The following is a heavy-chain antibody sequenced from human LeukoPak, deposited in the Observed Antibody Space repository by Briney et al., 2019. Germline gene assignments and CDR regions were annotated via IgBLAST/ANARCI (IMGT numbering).Heavy chain of an antibody. D-gene: IGHD5-18*01. V-gene: IGHV4-4*07. CDR2: IYTSGST. CDR3: ARDSDLGTNTAMVFFDY. Sequence: SETLSLTCTVAGGSISSYYWSWIRQPAGKGLEWIGRIYTSGSTNYNPSLKSRVTMSVDTSKNQFSLKLSSVTAADTAVYYCARDSDLGTNTAMVFFDYWGQGTLVTVSS. CDR1: GGSISSYY. J-gene: IGHJ4*02.